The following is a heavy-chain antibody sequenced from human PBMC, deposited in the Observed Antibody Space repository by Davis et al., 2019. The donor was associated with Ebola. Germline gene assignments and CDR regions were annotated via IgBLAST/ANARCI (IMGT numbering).Heavy chain of an antibody. CDR2: IYYSGST. V-gene: IGHV4-39*01. D-gene: IGHD3-9*01. CDR1: GGSISSSSYY. J-gene: IGHJ4*02. Sequence: PSETLSLTCTVSGGSISSSSYYWGWIRQPTGQGLEWIGYIYYSGSTYYNPSLKSRVTISVDTSKNQFSLKLSSVTAADTAVYYCARQQRYFDWLSGGFDYWGQGTLVTVSS. CDR3: ARQQRYFDWLSGGFDY.